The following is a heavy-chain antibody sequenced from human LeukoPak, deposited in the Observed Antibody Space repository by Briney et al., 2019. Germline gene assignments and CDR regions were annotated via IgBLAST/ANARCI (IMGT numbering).Heavy chain of an antibody. V-gene: IGHV4-4*09. CDR2: IYTSGNT. CDR3: ARPYSSGWSGAFDI. D-gene: IGHD6-19*01. J-gene: IGHJ3*02. Sequence: SETLSLTCTVSGGSISSYYWSWVRQPPGKGLEWIGNIYTSGNTNYNPSLKSRVAISVDTSKNQFSLKLNSVTAADTAVYYCARPYSSGWSGAFDIWGQGTMVTVSS. CDR1: GGSISSYY.